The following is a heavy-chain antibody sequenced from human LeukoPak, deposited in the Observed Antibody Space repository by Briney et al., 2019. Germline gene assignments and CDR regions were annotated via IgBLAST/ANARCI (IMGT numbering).Heavy chain of an antibody. V-gene: IGHV5-51*01. CDR1: GYDFTNYW. CDR2: IHPGDSDT. Sequence: KYGESLKISCQGSGYDFTNYWIAWVRQMPGKGPEWMGIIHPGDSDTIYSPSFRGQVTISVEKSSTTAYLQWRSLKASDSAIYFCARALGVELGYLDEPDPHFFDYWGQGTLVTVSS. CDR3: ARALGVELGYLDEPDPHFFDY. J-gene: IGHJ4*02. D-gene: IGHD3-3*01.